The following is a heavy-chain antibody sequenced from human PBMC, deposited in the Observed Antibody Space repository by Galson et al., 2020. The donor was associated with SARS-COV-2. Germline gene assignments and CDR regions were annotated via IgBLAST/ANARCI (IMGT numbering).Heavy chain of an antibody. Sequence: GESLKISCAASGFTFSSYGMHWVRQVPGKGLVWVSRIKSDGITTTYADSVKGRFTISRDNAKNTLYLQMNSLRAEDTAVYYCASRGVVVPDTSFDYWGRGTLVTVSS. CDR3: ASRGVVVPDTSFDY. V-gene: IGHV3-74*01. J-gene: IGHJ4*02. D-gene: IGHD3-22*01. CDR1: GFTFSSYG. CDR2: IKSDGITT.